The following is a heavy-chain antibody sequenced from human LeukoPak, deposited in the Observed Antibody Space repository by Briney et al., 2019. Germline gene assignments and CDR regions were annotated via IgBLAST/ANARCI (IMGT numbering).Heavy chain of an antibody. CDR2: IKTNSGAT. D-gene: IGHD3-16*01. CDR1: GYTFTDYY. Sequence: ASVKVSCKASGYTFTDYYLLWVRQAPGQGLEWMGWIKTNSGATDYAQNFEARATMTRDTSSGTAYLDLSSLTSDDTAVYYCARGRRILGGPENAGDFFDYWGQGTLVIVSS. V-gene: IGHV1-2*02. CDR3: ARGRRILGGPENAGDFFDY. J-gene: IGHJ4*01.